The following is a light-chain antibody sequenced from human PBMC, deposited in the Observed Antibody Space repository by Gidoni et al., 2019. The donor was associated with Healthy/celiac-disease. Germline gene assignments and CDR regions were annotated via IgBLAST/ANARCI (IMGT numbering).Light chain of an antibody. Sequence: VMTHSPDPMFVSLGQRAPIYCKSSQSILYSANNKYYLAWYQQKPGLPPKLIIYGATTQESGVPNRFSGSVSSTDFTQTISSQQAEDVAVYYCQQYYSTPYTFGQXTKLEIK. J-gene: IGKJ2*01. V-gene: IGKV4-1*01. CDR2: GAT. CDR1: QSILYSANNKYY. CDR3: QQYYSTPYT.